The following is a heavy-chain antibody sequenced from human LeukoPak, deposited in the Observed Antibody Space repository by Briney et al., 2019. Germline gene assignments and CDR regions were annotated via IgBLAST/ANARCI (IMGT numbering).Heavy chain of an antibody. V-gene: IGHV5-51*01. CDR3: AGVVAATGGAFDI. D-gene: IGHD2-15*01. Sequence: GESLKISCKGSGYSFTSYWIGWVRQMPGKGLEWMGIIYPGDSDTRYSPSFQGQATISADKSISTAYLQWSSLKASDTAIYYCAGVVAATGGAFDIWGQGTMVTVSS. CDR1: GYSFTSYW. CDR2: IYPGDSDT. J-gene: IGHJ3*02.